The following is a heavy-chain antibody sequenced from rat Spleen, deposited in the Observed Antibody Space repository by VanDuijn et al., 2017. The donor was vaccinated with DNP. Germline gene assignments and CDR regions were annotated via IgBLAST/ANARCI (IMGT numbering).Heavy chain of an antibody. D-gene: IGHD1-12*02. CDR2: ISYDGGST. V-gene: IGHV5-46*01. CDR1: GFAFNTFP. J-gene: IGHJ2*01. CDR3: ARPDYYDGSYPHY. Sequence: EVQLVESGGGLVQPGRSMKLSCAASGFAFNTFPMAWVRQTPTKGLEWVAYISYDGGSTNYGDSVKGRFTISRDNAKSTLFLQMNSLRSEDMATYYCARPDYYDGSYPHYWGKGVMVTVSS.